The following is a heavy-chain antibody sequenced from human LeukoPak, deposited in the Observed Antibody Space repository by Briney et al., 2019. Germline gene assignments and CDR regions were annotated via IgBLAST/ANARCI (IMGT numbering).Heavy chain of an antibody. D-gene: IGHD1-26*01. CDR3: ARVSGSYRWFDS. J-gene: IGHJ5*01. CDR1: GYTFTSYD. CDR2: MNPNSGNT. V-gene: IGHV1-8*03. Sequence: ASVKVSCKASGYTFTSYDINWVRQATGQGLEWMGWMNPNSGNTGYAQKFQGRVTITRNTSISTAYMELSSLRSEDTAVYYCARVSGSYRWFDSWGQGTLVTVSS.